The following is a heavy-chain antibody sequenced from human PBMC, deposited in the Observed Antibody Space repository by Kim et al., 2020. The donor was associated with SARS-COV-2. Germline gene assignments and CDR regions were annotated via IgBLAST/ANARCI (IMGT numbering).Heavy chain of an antibody. CDR2: ISAYNGNT. J-gene: IGHJ6*02. V-gene: IGHV1-18*01. CDR3: ARGGPRHLERHFLPGMDV. Sequence: ASVKVSCKASGYTFTSYGISWVRQAPGQGLEWMGWISAYNGNTNYAQKLQGRVTMTTDTSTSTAYMELRSLRSDDTAVYYCARGGPRHLERHFLPGMDVWGQGTTVTVSS. CDR1: GYTFTSYG.